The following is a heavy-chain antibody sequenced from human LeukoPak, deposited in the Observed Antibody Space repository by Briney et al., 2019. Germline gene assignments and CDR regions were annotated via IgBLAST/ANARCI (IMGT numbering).Heavy chain of an antibody. CDR3: ARVRDYYDSRGYYFEYFDH. V-gene: IGHV3-53*01. CDR1: GFTVSRNY. CDR2: LYSGGST. J-gene: IGHJ1*01. Sequence: PGGSLRLSCAGSGFTVSRNYMSWVRQAPGKGLEWVSVLYSGGSTNYADSVKGRFTISRDNSKNTLYLQMNSLRAEDTAVYYCARVRDYYDSRGYYFEYFDHWGQGTLVTVSS. D-gene: IGHD3-22*01.